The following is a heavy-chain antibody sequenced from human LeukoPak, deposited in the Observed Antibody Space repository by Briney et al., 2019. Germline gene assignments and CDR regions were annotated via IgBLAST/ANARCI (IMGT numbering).Heavy chain of an antibody. Sequence: GGSLRLSCAASGFTFSDYYMSWIRQAPGKGLQWVSYISGSGTYTNYAHSMKGRFTISRDSAKTSLFLQMNSLRAEDTAVYYCARGGYGSGNSPPYYYGMDVWGQGTTVIVSS. J-gene: IGHJ6*02. V-gene: IGHV3-11*06. CDR3: ARGGYGSGNSPPYYYGMDV. D-gene: IGHD3-10*01. CDR1: GFTFSDYY. CDR2: ISGSGTYT.